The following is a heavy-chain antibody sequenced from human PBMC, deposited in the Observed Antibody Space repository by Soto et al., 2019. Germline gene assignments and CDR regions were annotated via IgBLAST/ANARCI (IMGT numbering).Heavy chain of an antibody. CDR3: ARDLPPIDCSGGSCYCRKTSGIDV. J-gene: IGHJ6*02. CDR1: GGSISSGGYY. V-gene: IGHV4-31*03. D-gene: IGHD2-15*01. CDR2: IYYSGST. Sequence: SETLSLTCTVSGGSISSGGYYWSWIRQHPGKGLEWIGYIYYSGSTYYNPSLKSRVTISVDTSKNQFSLKLSSVTAADTAVYYCARDLPPIDCSGGSCYCRKTSGIDVWGQGTTVTVSS.